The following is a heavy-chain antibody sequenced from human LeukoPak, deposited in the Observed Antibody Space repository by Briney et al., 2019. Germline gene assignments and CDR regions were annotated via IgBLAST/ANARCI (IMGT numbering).Heavy chain of an antibody. CDR3: AKQLGYCSDGSCYFPY. CDR2: ISNNGGYT. D-gene: IGHD2-15*01. J-gene: IGHJ4*02. CDR1: GFTFSSSA. Sequence: GGSLRLSCAASGFTFSSSAMSWVRQAPGKGLEWVSVISNNGGYTYYADSVQGRFTISRDNPKSTLCLQMNSLRAEDTAVYYCAKQLGYCSDGSCYFPYWGQGTLVTVSS. V-gene: IGHV3-23*01.